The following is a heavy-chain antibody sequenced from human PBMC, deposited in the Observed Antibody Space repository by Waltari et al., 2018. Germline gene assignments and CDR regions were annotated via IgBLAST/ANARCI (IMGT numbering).Heavy chain of an antibody. CDR3: AKEGSGDRSFDI. D-gene: IGHD7-27*01. J-gene: IGHJ3*02. V-gene: IGHV1-69*12. Sequence: QVQLVPSGAEVKKPGSSVKVSWQASGESFSSYTITWVRQAPGQGPEWMGGFIHLLGTENYAQKFQGRGPITADESTSTAHMELNSLRSDDTAVYYCAKEGSGDRSFDIWGQGTMVTVSS. CDR2: FIHLLGTE. CDR1: GESFSSYT.